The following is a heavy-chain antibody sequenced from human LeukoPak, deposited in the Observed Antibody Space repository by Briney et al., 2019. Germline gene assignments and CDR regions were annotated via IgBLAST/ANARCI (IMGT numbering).Heavy chain of an antibody. J-gene: IGHJ4*02. D-gene: IGHD4-17*01. CDR1: GFTFDDYA. V-gene: IGHV3-9*01. CDR2: ISWNSGSI. CDR3: AKASYGDSPNYYFDY. Sequence: PGGSLRLSCAASGFTFDDYAMHWVRQAPGKGLEWVSGISWNSGSIGYADSVKGRFTISRDNAKNSLYLQMNSLRAEDTALYYCAKASYGDSPNYYFDYWGQGTLVTVSS.